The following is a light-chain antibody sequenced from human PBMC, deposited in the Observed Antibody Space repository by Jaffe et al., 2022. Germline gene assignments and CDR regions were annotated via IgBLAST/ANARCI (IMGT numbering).Light chain of an antibody. Sequence: QSALTQPASVSGSPGQSITISCTGTSSDVGSYNLVSWYQQHPGKAPKLMIYEGSKRPSGVSNRFSGSKSGNTASLTISGLQAEDEADYYCCTPGVVFGGGTKLTVL. CDR3: CTPGVV. CDR2: EGS. V-gene: IGLV2-23*01. J-gene: IGLJ2*01. CDR1: SSDVGSYNL.